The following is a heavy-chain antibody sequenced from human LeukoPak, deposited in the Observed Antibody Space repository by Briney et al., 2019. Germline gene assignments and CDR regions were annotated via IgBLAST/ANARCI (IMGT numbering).Heavy chain of an antibody. J-gene: IGHJ4*02. Sequence: QTGGSLRLSCAASGFTFNSYAMSWVRQAPGKGLEWVSVISGSGGSIYYADSVKGRFTISRDNSKNTLYLQMNSLRAEDTAVYYCAKKPATIKFPFDIWGQGTLVTVSP. CDR2: ISGSGGSI. CDR3: AKKPATIKFPFDI. D-gene: IGHD5-24*01. CDR1: GFTFNSYA. V-gene: IGHV3-23*01.